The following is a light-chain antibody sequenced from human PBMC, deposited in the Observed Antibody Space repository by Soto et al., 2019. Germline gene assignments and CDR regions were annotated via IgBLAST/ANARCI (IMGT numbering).Light chain of an antibody. CDR1: QTVGSN. CDR2: GAS. J-gene: IGKJ1*01. CDR3: QQYNNWPPTWT. V-gene: IGKV3D-15*01. Sequence: EIVLTQSPDTLSVSPGERATLSCRASQTVGSNLAWYQQKPGQAPRLLIYGASTRASDTPARFSGSGSVTEFALTISSLQSEDFAVYYCQQYNNWPPTWTFGQGTKVDI.